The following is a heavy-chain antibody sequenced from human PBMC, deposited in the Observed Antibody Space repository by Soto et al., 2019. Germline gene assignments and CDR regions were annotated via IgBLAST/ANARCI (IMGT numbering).Heavy chain of an antibody. CDR2: IGPSGSIT. CDR3: VRGHKGLEV. CDR1: GLIFSDYY. J-gene: IGHJ6*02. V-gene: IGHV3-11*01. Sequence: QVQMVESGGDLVQPGGSLRLSCEASGLIFSDYYMSWIRQAPGRGLEWVSYIGPSGSITYYTDSLKGRFTISRDNAKNSLYLHMNSLTVDDTAVYYCVRGHKGLEVWGQGTTVTVSS.